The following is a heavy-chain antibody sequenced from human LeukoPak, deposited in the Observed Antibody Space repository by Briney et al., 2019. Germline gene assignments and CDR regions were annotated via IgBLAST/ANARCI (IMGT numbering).Heavy chain of an antibody. V-gene: IGHV3-21*01. CDR2: ISSSISYI. J-gene: IGHJ6*04. Sequence: GGSLRLSCAASGFTFSSDSMNWARQAPAKGREWSSSISSSISYIYYADSVKGRFTISRDNAKNSLYLQMNSLRAEDTAVYYCARGEVLLWFGESESGYYYGMDVWGKGTTVTVSS. D-gene: IGHD3-10*01. CDR3: ARGEVLLWFGESESGYYYGMDV. CDR1: GFTFSSDS.